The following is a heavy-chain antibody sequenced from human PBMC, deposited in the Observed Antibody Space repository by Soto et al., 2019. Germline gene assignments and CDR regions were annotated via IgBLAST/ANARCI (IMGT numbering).Heavy chain of an antibody. Sequence: PSETLSLTCAVSSCSISSSNWWSWVRQPPGKGLEWIGEIYHSGSTNYNPSLKSRVTISVDKSKNQFSLKLSSVTAADTAVYYCARLDIVVVPAAIRVDSYYYMDVWGKGTTVTV. D-gene: IGHD2-2*02. CDR1: SCSISSSNW. CDR3: ARLDIVVVPAAIRVDSYYYMDV. J-gene: IGHJ6*03. V-gene: IGHV4-4*02. CDR2: IYHSGST.